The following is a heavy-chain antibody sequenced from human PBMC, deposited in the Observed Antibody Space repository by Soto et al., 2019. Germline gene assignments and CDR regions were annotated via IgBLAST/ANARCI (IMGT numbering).Heavy chain of an antibody. J-gene: IGHJ4*02. D-gene: IGHD6-13*01. CDR2: ISAYNGNT. Sequence: PGESLKISCKGSGYSFTSYGISWVRQAPGQGLEWMGWISAYNGNTNYAQKLQGRVTMTTDTSTSTAYMELRSLRSDDTAVYYCARAGKISSSWAHYWGQGTLVTVSS. V-gene: IGHV1-18*01. CDR1: GYSFTSYG. CDR3: ARAGKISSSWAHY.